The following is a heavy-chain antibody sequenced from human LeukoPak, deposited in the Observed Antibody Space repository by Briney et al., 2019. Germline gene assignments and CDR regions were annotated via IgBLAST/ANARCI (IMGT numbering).Heavy chain of an antibody. V-gene: IGHV4-39*01. CDR3: ANPAGRALYYFDY. Sequence: PSETLSLTCTVSGGSISSSSYYWHWIRQPPGKGLEWIGTIYYSGSTHYNPSLKSRITISVDMSKNQFSLKLSSMTAADTAVYYCANPAGRALYYFDYWDQGTLVTVSS. CDR1: GGSISSSSYY. CDR2: IYYSGST. D-gene: IGHD2/OR15-2a*01. J-gene: IGHJ4*02.